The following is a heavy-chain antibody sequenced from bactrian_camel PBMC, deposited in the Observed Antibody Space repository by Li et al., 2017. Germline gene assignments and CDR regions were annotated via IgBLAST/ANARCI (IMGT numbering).Heavy chain of an antibody. CDR1: GNTYGSVS. V-gene: IGHV3S40*01. D-gene: IGHD1*01. Sequence: DVQLVESGGGSVQAGGSLRLSCAVSGNTYGSVSMTWARQAPGKGLEWVSSINSGGGTITYYADSVKGRFTISRDNAKNTMYLQMNSLKPEDTAVYYCAVKGELPFAYWGQGTQVTVS. CDR2: INSGGGTIT. J-gene: IGHJ4*01. CDR3: AVKGELPFAY.